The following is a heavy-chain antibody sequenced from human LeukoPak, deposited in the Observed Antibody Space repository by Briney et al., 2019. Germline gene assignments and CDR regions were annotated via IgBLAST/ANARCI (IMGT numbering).Heavy chain of an antibody. CDR1: GGSISSYY. J-gene: IGHJ4*02. CDR3: ARGRGFGEF. CDR2: LYYSGST. V-gene: IGHV4-59*01. Sequence: PSETLSLTCTVSGGSISSYYWSWIRQPPGKGLEWIGYLYYSGSTNYNPSLKSRVTISVDTSKNQFSLKLSSVTAADTAVYYCARGRGFGEFGGQGTLVTVSS. D-gene: IGHD3-10*01.